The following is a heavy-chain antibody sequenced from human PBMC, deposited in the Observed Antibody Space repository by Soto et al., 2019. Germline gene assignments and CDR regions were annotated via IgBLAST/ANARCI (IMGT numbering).Heavy chain of an antibody. Sequence: GGSLRLSCAASGFTFSSYAMSWVRQAPGKGLEWVSAISGSGGSTYYADSVKGRFTIYRDNSKNTLYLQMNSLRAEDTAVYYCAKETAVTIDYYYYGMDVWGQGTTVTVSS. D-gene: IGHD4-17*01. CDR2: ISGSGGST. CDR3: AKETAVTIDYYYYGMDV. CDR1: GFTFSSYA. V-gene: IGHV3-23*01. J-gene: IGHJ6*02.